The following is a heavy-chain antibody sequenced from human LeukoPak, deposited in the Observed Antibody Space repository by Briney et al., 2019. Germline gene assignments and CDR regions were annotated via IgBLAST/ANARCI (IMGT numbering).Heavy chain of an antibody. D-gene: IGHD1-26*01. CDR1: GFTFSSYS. J-gene: IGHJ4*02. CDR3: ARGQIPSGELLRFDC. CDR2: ISIRGVNP. V-gene: IGHV3-23*01. Sequence: SGGSLRLSCAASGFTFSSYSMNWVRQAPGKGLEWVSSISIRGVNPTYADSVKGRFTTSRDNSKNTLYLQMNSLRADDTAICYCARGQIPSGELLRFDCWGQGTLVTVSS.